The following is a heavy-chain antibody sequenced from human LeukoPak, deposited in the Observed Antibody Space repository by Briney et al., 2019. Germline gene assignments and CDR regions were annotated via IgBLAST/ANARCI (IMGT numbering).Heavy chain of an antibody. Sequence: GGSLRLSCAASGFTFSSYAMSWVRQAPGKGLEWVSAISGSGGSTYYADSVKGRFTISRDNSNNALYLQMNSLRAEDTAIYYCARDFRASVVTAGPDYWGQGTLVIVSS. CDR2: ISGSGGST. J-gene: IGHJ4*02. CDR1: GFTFSSYA. D-gene: IGHD4-23*01. CDR3: ARDFRASVVTAGPDY. V-gene: IGHV3-23*01.